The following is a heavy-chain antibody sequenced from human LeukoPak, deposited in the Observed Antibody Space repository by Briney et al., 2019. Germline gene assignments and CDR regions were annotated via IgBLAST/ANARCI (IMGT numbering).Heavy chain of an antibody. J-gene: IGHJ6*03. CDR3: ARADIVVVPAAMGDAYYYYYMDV. V-gene: IGHV4-59*11. Sequence: SETLSLTCTVSGGSISSHYWSWIRQPPGKGLEWIGYIYYSGSTNYNPSLKSRVTISVDTSKNQFSLKLSSVTAADTAVYYCARADIVVVPAAMGDAYYYYYMDVWGKGTTVTISS. CDR2: IYYSGST. D-gene: IGHD2-2*01. CDR1: GGSISSHY.